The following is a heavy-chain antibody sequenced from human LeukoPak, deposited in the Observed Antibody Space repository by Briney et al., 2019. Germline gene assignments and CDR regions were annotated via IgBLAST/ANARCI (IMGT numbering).Heavy chain of an antibody. CDR2: ITSGGESI. D-gene: IGHD6-19*01. CDR1: GFTFSSHE. Sequence: GGSLRLSCAASGFTFSSHEMNWVRQAPGKGLEWVSYITSGGESIYYADSVKGRFTISRGNAKNSLFLQMNSLGAEDTAVYYCAREVAGTGTSEFDYWGQGTLVTVSS. J-gene: IGHJ4*02. CDR3: AREVAGTGTSEFDY. V-gene: IGHV3-48*03.